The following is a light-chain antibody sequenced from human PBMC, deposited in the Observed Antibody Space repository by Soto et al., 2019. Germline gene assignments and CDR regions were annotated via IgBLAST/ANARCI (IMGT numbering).Light chain of an antibody. CDR2: GAY. J-gene: IGKJ3*01. Sequence: EIVMTQSPATLSVSPGETATLSCRASQSVGSHLSWYQQKPGQAPRLLIYGAYYRATGIPARFSGSVSETDFTLTISSLQSEDFAVYYCQQYHNWPPFTFGPGTKVDV. CDR1: QSVGSH. CDR3: QQYHNWPPFT. V-gene: IGKV3-15*01.